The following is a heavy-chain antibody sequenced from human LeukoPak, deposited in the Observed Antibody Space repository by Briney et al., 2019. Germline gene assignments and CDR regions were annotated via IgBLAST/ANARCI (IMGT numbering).Heavy chain of an antibody. CDR3: AKGIGSYYFADY. J-gene: IGHJ4*02. CDR1: GFSFSSYA. CDR2: ISGSGGSR. V-gene: IGHV3-23*01. Sequence: PGGSLRLSCAASGFSFSSYAMIWVRQAPGKGLEWVSSISGSGGSRYYADSVKGRLTISRDNSKNTLYLQMNSLRAEDTAVYYCAKGIGSYYFADYWGQGTLITVSS. D-gene: IGHD1-26*01.